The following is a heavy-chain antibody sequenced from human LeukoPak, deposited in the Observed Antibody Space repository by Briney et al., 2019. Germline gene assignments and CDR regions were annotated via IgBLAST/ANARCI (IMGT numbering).Heavy chain of an antibody. CDR1: RFTFSSYA. V-gene: IGHV3-23*01. CDR2: ISGSGGST. CDR3: AKASGGDYYDSSGLDY. J-gene: IGHJ4*02. D-gene: IGHD3-22*01. Sequence: GGSLRLSCAASRFTFSSYAMSWVRQAPGKGLEWVSAISGSGGSTYYADSVKGRFTISRDNSKNTLYLQMNSLRAEDTAVCYCAKASGGDYYDSSGLDYWGQGTLVTVSS.